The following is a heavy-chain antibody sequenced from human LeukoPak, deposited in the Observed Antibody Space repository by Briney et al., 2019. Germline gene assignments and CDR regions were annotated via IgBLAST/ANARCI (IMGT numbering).Heavy chain of an antibody. V-gene: IGHV1-69*04. J-gene: IGHJ5*02. CDR2: IILSFGIT. CDR3: ARTSLVVVPETSPDNWFDP. D-gene: IGHD2-2*01. Sequence: PSVKVSCRAPGAPFTGYAIIWVRQPLGQGLKWLGRIILSFGITNNAQNFQGRVTITADTSTSTAYMEVSSLRSEDTAMYYCARTSLVVVPETSPDNWFDPWGQGTLVTVSS. CDR1: GAPFTGYA.